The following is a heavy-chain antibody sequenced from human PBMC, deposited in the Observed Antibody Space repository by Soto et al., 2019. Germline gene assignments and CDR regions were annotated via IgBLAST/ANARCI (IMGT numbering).Heavy chain of an antibody. CDR2: INTYKGDT. CDR3: ARDAAFWSGRNLNWFDS. Sequence: QVHLVQSGAEVKEPGASVKVSCKASGYTFRNYAITWVRQAPGQGLEWMGWINTYKGDTNYAHKFKGRVTMTTDTSTSTAYMELRSLRSDDTAIYYCARDAAFWSGRNLNWFDSWGQGTLVTVSS. V-gene: IGHV1-18*04. CDR1: GYTFRNYA. D-gene: IGHD3-3*01. J-gene: IGHJ5*01.